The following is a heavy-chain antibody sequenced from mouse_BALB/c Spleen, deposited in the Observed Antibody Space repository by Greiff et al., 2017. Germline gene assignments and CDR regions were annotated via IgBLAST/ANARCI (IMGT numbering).Heavy chain of an antibody. CDR2: ISSGSSTI. CDR1: GFTFSSFG. J-gene: IGHJ4*01. Sequence: EVQVVESGGGLVQPGGSRKLSCAASGFTFSSFGMHWVRQAPEKGLEWVAYISSGSSTIYYADTVKGRFTITRDNPKNTLFLQMTSLRSEDTAMYYCASADYYGSRYAMDYWGQGTSVTVSS. CDR3: ASADYYGSRYAMDY. D-gene: IGHD1-1*01. V-gene: IGHV5-17*02.